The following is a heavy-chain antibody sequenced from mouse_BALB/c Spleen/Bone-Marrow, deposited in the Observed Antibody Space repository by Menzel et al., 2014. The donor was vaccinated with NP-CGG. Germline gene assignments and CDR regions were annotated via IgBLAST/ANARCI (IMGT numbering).Heavy chain of an antibody. Sequence: EVNVVESGGGLVQPGGSLRLSCATSGFTFSDFYMEWVRQPPGKRLEWIAASRNKAYDYTIEYSASVKGRFIVSRDTSQSILYLQVNALRAEDTAIYYCGRGELETGSFDYWGQGTTLTVSS. CDR3: GRGELETGSFDY. J-gene: IGHJ2*01. CDR2: SRNKAYDYTI. CDR1: GFTFSDFY. D-gene: IGHD4-1*01. V-gene: IGHV7-1*02.